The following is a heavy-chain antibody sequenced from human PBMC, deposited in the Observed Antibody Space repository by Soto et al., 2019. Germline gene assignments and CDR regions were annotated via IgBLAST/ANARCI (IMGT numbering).Heavy chain of an antibody. CDR2: ISYDGSNR. D-gene: IGHD1-26*01. CDR1: GFTCSSYG. V-gene: IGHV3-30*03. Sequence: GGSLRLPGAASGFTCSSYGMHWVRQAPGKGLEWVAVISYDGSNRYYEDSVKGRFTISRDNSKNTLYPQMNSLRAEDTAVYYCATSGSPDAFDIWGQGTMVTVSS. CDR3: ATSGSPDAFDI. J-gene: IGHJ3*02.